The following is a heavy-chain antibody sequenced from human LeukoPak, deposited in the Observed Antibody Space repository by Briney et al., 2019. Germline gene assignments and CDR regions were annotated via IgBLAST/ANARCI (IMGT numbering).Heavy chain of an antibody. D-gene: IGHD6-13*01. CDR2: ISRSSTTI. CDR1: GFIFSTYS. CDR3: ARGGKAAADIEYYFDY. J-gene: IGHJ4*02. Sequence: TGGSLRLSCAASGFIFSTYSMNWVRQAPGRGLEWVSYISRSSTTIYYTDSVKGRFTISRDNAKNSLYLQVNSLRDEDTAVYYCARGGKAAADIEYYFDYWGQGTLVTVSS. V-gene: IGHV3-48*02.